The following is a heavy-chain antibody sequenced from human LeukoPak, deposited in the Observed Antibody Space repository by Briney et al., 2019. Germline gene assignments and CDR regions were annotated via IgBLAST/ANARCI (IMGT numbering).Heavy chain of an antibody. CDR3: ARHDCSGGSCFDAFDI. CDR2: INHSGST. D-gene: IGHD2-15*01. J-gene: IGHJ3*02. V-gene: IGHV4-34*01. CDR1: GGSFSGYY. Sequence: KASETLSLTCTIYGGSFSGYYWSWFRQPPNKGLEWIGEINHSGSTNYNPSLKSRVTISVDTSKNQFSLKLSSVTAADTAVYYCARHDCSGGSCFDAFDIWGQGTMVTVSS.